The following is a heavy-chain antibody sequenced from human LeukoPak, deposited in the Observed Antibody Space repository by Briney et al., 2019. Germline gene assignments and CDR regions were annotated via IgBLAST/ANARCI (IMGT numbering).Heavy chain of an antibody. Sequence: SVKVYCKASGGTFSSYAISWVRQAPGQGLEWMGGIIPIFGTANYAQKFQGKVTITTDESTSTAYIELSSLRSEDTAVYYCARCQYYDFWSGYYMRYWGQGTLVTVSS. CDR2: IIPIFGTA. D-gene: IGHD3-3*01. V-gene: IGHV1-69*05. CDR1: GGTFSSYA. J-gene: IGHJ4*02. CDR3: ARCQYYDFWSGYYMRY.